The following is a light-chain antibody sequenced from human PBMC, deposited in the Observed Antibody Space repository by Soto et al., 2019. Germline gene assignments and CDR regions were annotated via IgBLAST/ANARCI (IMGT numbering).Light chain of an antibody. CDR1: SSNIGAGCD. J-gene: IGLJ1*01. Sequence: QSVLTQPPSVSGAPGQRVTISCTGSSSNIGAGCDVHWYQQLPGTAPKLLIYGNSNRPSGVPDRFSGSKSGTSASLAITGLQAEDEADYYCQSYDSSLSGYVFGTGTKVT. CDR2: GNS. V-gene: IGLV1-40*01. CDR3: QSYDSSLSGYV.